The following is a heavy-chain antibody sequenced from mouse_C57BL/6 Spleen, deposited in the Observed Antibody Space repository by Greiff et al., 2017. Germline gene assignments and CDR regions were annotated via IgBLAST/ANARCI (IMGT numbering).Heavy chain of an antibody. J-gene: IGHJ4*01. CDR2: IRNKANGYTT. CDR1: GFTFTDYY. D-gene: IGHD2-2*01. CDR3: ERSQGMVTQTAYYYAMDY. Sequence: EVQRVESGGGLVQPGGSLSLSCAASGFTFTDYYMSWVRQPPGKALAWLGFIRNKANGYTTEYSASVKGRFTISRYNSQSILYLQMNALRAEDSATYYCERSQGMVTQTAYYYAMDYWGQGTSVTVSS. V-gene: IGHV7-3*01.